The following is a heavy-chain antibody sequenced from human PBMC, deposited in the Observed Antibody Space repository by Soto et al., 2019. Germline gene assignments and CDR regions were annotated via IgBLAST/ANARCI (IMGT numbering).Heavy chain of an antibody. CDR2: ISYDVSNK. V-gene: IGHV3-30*18. Sequence: AGCRRLAWASSRFTFNSYGFHCDGQAHSNGREWVGVISYDVSNKYYADSVKCRFTIARDNSKNTPYLHMIRLRAQDTAVYYCEKPDHSNYIYYFDYWGQGTLVTVSS. D-gene: IGHD4-4*01. CDR3: EKPDHSNYIYYFDY. CDR1: RFTFNSYG. J-gene: IGHJ4*02.